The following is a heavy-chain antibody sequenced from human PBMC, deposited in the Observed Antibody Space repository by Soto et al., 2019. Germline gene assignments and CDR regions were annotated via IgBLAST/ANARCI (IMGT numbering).Heavy chain of an antibody. V-gene: IGHV4-30-2*01. D-gene: IGHD3-9*01. Sequence: SETLSLTCNVSGGSINNGGYSWSWLRQPPGKGLEWIGYISHGGNTYYNPSLRSRVIMSIDKSKNHFSLGLKSVTAADTATYYCARTSYDILTGPLDAFDIWGQGTMVTVSS. CDR1: GGSINNGGYS. CDR3: ARTSYDILTGPLDAFDI. CDR2: ISHGGNT. J-gene: IGHJ3*02.